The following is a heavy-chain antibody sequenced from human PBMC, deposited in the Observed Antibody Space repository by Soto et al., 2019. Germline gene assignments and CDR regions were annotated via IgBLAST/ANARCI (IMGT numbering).Heavy chain of an antibody. CDR1: VFTFSSYA. J-gene: IGHJ5*02. V-gene: IGHV3-23*01. Sequence: PGGSLRLSCASSVFTFSSYAMSCVRHSPGKWLEWVSAISGSGGSTYYADSVKGRFTISRDNSKNTLYLQMNSLRAEDTAVYYCATGYSSSWYHNWFEPWGQGTLVSVSS. CDR3: ATGYSSSWYHNWFEP. CDR2: ISGSGGST. D-gene: IGHD6-13*01.